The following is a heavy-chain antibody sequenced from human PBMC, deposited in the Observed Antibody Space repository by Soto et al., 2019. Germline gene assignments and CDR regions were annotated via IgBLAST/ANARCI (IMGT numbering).Heavy chain of an antibody. Sequence: QVQLVQSGAEVKKPGSSVKVSCKASGGTFSSYAISWVRQAPGQGLEWMGGIIPIFGTANYAQKFQGRVTITADECTSTADMELSSLRSEDTAVYYCARESRFDSSGYYYYAFDIWGQGTMVTVSS. D-gene: IGHD3-22*01. CDR2: IIPIFGTA. CDR1: GGTFSSYA. CDR3: ARESRFDSSGYYYYAFDI. V-gene: IGHV1-69*01. J-gene: IGHJ3*02.